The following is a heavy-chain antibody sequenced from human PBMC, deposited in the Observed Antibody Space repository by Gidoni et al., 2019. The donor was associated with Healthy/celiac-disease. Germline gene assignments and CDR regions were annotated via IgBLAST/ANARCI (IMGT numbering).Heavy chain of an antibody. D-gene: IGHD2-8*01. CDR1: GGSISSYY. V-gene: IGHV4-59*01. CDR2: IYYSGST. J-gene: IGHJ4*02. Sequence: QVQLQESGPGLVKPSETLSPTCTVSGGSISSYYWSWIRQPPGKGLEWIGYIYYSGSTNYNPSLKSRVTISVDTSKNQFSLKLSSVTAADTAVYYCARDDLGVHDYWGQGTLVTVSS. CDR3: ARDDLGVHDY.